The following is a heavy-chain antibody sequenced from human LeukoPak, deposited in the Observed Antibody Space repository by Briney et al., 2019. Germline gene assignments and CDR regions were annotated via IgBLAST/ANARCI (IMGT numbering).Heavy chain of an antibody. CDR3: ARPDNRAFDI. V-gene: IGHV4-61*02. J-gene: IGHJ3*02. Sequence: SETLSLTCTVSGGSISSSSYYWSWIRQPAGKGLEWIGRIYTSGSTNYNPSLKSRVTISVDTSKNQFSLKPSSVTAADTAVYYCARPDNRAFDIWGQGTMVTVSS. D-gene: IGHD1-14*01. CDR1: GGSISSSSYY. CDR2: IYTSGST.